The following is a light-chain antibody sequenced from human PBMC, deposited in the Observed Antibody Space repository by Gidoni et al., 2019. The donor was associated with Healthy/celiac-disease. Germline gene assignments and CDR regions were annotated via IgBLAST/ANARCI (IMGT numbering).Light chain of an antibody. J-gene: IGKJ4*01. CDR1: QSISSW. CDR2: KAS. V-gene: IGKV1-5*03. CDR3: QQYNSYPLT. Sequence: DIQMTQSPSTLSASVGDRVTITCRASQSISSWLAWYQQKPGKAPKLLIYKASSLDSGVPSRFSGSGSGTEFTLPISSLQPDDFATYYCQQYNSYPLTFGGGTKVEIK.